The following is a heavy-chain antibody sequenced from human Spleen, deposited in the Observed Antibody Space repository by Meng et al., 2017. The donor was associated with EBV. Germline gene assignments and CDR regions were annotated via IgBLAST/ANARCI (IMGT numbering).Heavy chain of an antibody. CDR2: IWFDESNT. CDR1: GFTFSTYG. V-gene: IGHV3-33*01. Sequence: QVQLVESGGGVVQPGRSLSLSCAVSGFTFSTYGMHWVRQAPGKGLQWVAVIWFDESNTYYADSVKGRFTISRDNSKNTLYLQMNSLRAEDTAVYYCARDPRLIAMPIYYFDYWGQGPLVTVSS. J-gene: IGHJ4*02. D-gene: IGHD2-21*01. CDR3: ARDPRLIAMPIYYFDY.